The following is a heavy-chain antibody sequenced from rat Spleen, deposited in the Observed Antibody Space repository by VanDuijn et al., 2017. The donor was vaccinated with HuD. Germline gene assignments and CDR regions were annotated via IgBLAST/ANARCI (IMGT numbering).Heavy chain of an antibody. V-gene: IGHV2-41*01. CDR1: GFSLTGYN. CDR3: ARDPYGLYYFDH. J-gene: IGHJ2*01. Sequence: QVQLKESGPVLVQASETLSLTCTVSGFSLTGYNVHWVRQPPVKGLEWMGIIWNTGDTRYNSALKSRVNISKDISKSQVFLKMNSLQTEDTATYYCARDPYGLYYFDHWGQGLTVTVSS. CDR2: IWNTGDT. D-gene: IGHD1-11*01.